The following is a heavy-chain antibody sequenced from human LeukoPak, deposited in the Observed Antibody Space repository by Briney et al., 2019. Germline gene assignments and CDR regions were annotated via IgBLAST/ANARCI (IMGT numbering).Heavy chain of an antibody. CDR1: GGSISGFY. CDR2: MYHSGST. V-gene: IGHV4-59*01. J-gene: IGHJ4*02. Sequence: PSETLSLTCTVSGGSISGFYWSWTRQPPGKGLEWIGFMYHSGSTNYNPSLKSRVTISLDTSRNQFSLKLTSVTAADTAVYYCARGARWNDYWGQGTLVTVSS. CDR3: ARGARWNDY. D-gene: IGHD4-23*01.